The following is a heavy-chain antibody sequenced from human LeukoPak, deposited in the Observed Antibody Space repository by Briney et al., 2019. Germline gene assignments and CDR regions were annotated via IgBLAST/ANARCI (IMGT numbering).Heavy chain of an antibody. D-gene: IGHD6-19*01. J-gene: IGHJ4*02. CDR3: ASEKQYSSGWYATFDY. CDR2: ISGSGGST. Sequence: SGGSLRLSCAASGFTFSSYAMSWVRQAPGKGLEWVSAISGSGGSTYYADSVKGRITISRDNSKNTLYLQMNSLRAEDTAVYYCASEKQYSSGWYATFDYWGQGTLVTVSS. CDR1: GFTFSSYA. V-gene: IGHV3-23*01.